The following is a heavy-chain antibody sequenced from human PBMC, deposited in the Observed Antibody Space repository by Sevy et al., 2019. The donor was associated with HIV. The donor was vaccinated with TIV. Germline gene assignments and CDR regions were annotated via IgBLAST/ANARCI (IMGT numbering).Heavy chain of an antibody. CDR3: AGALGMATFGQIRFDS. CDR2: IYRSGTT. CDR1: SYSVGSDNY. D-gene: IGHD5-12*01. V-gene: IGHV4-38-2*01. Sequence: SETLSLTCAVSSYSVGSDNYWGWIRQSPGKGLEWIGIIYRSGTTYYNPSLKSRVTISVDTSKKQFSLKLSSVTASDTAVDFCAGALGMATFGQIRFDSWGQGTLVTVSS. J-gene: IGHJ5*01.